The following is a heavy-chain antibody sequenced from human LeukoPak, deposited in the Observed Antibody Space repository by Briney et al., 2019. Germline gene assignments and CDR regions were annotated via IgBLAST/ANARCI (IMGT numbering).Heavy chain of an antibody. CDR2: IYYSGST. J-gene: IGHJ6*02. CDR1: GASISSYY. D-gene: IGHD3-3*01. CDR3: AGGVVIIPDV. Sequence: ASETPSLTCTVSGASISSYYWSWTRQPPGKGLEWIGYIYYSGSTNYNPSLKSRVTISLDTSKNQFSLNLSSVTAADTAVYYCAGGVVIIPDVWGQGTTVTVSS. V-gene: IGHV4-59*03.